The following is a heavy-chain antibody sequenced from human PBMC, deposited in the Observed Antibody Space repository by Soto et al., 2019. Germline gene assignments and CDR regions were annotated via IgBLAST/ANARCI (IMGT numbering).Heavy chain of an antibody. D-gene: IGHD6-19*01. CDR2: ISYDGSNK. V-gene: IGHV3-30*18. CDR3: AKDQPAWAVAGYGMDV. Sequence: VAVISYDGSNKYYADSVKGRFTISRDNSKNTLYLQMNSLRAEDTAVYYCAKDQPAWAVAGYGMDVWGQGTTVTVSS. J-gene: IGHJ6*02.